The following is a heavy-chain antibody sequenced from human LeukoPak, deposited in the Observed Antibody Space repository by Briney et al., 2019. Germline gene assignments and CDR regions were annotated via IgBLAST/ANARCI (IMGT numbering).Heavy chain of an antibody. CDR1: GGSISTCS. V-gene: IGHV4-59*08. J-gene: IGHJ5*02. CDR2: IYYTGST. CDR3: ARGTRSSIFEGWFDP. Sequence: PSETLSLTCTVSGGSISTCSWSWIRQPPGKGLEWIGYIYYTGSTDYNASLKSRVTITVDTSKNQFSLKLSSVTAADTAVYYCARGTRSSIFEGWFDPWGQGNLVTVSS. D-gene: IGHD3-3*01.